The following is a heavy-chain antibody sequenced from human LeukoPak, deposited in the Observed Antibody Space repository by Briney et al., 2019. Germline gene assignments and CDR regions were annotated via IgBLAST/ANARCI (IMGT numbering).Heavy chain of an antibody. Sequence: GSSVKVSCKASGCTFSSYAISWVRQAPGQGLEWMGWIIPIFGTANYAQKFQGRVTITTDESTSTAYMELSSLRSEDTAVYYCASLGYDSSGSYNWFDPRGQGTLVTVSS. V-gene: IGHV1-69*05. CDR1: GCTFSSYA. CDR2: IIPIFGTA. D-gene: IGHD3-22*01. J-gene: IGHJ5*02. CDR3: ASLGYDSSGSYNWFDP.